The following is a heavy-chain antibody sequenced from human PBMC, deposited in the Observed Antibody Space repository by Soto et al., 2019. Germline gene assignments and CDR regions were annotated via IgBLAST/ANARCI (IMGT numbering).Heavy chain of an antibody. D-gene: IGHD2-2*01. V-gene: IGHV4-59*01. J-gene: IGHJ4*02. CDR3: ASGYCISTSCSDFDY. CDR2: IYYSGST. Sequence: QVQLQESGPGLVKPSETLSLTCTVSGGSISSYYWSWIRQPPGKGLEWIGYIYYSGSTNYNPSLKSRVTISVDTSMNQFSLKLSSVTAADTAVYYCASGYCISTSCSDFDYWGQGTLVTVSS. CDR1: GGSISSYY.